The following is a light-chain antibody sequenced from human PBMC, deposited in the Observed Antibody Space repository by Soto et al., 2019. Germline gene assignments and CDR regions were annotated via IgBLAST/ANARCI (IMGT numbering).Light chain of an antibody. J-gene: IGKJ1*01. CDR1: QSVSSY. Sequence: EIVLTQSPGTLSLSPGERATLSCRASQSVSSYLAWYQQKPGQAPRLLIYDASTRATGISARFSGSGSGTDFTLTISSLEPEDFAFYYCQQRSNWPVTFGQGTKV. V-gene: IGKV3-11*01. CDR3: QQRSNWPVT. CDR2: DAS.